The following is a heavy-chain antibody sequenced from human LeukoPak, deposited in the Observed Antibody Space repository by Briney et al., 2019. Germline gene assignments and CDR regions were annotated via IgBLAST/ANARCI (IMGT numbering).Heavy chain of an antibody. J-gene: IGHJ4*02. Sequence: GGSLRLSCAASGFTFSSYEMNWVRQAPGKGLEWVSYISSSGSTIYYADSVKGRFTISRDNSKNTLYLQMNSLRAEDTAVYYCAKSPRFMVRGVPYYFDYRGQGTLVTVSS. D-gene: IGHD3-10*01. CDR1: GFTFSSYE. V-gene: IGHV3-48*03. CDR3: AKSPRFMVRGVPYYFDY. CDR2: ISSSGSTI.